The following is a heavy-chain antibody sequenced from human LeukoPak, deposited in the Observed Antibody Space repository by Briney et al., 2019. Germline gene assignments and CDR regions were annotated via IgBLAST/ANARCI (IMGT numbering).Heavy chain of an antibody. V-gene: IGHV4-34*01. CDR3: LRTPLTYYYDSSGYSREPN. J-gene: IGHJ4*02. Sequence: SETLSLTCAVYGGSLSGYYWSWIRQPPGKGLEWIGEINHSGSTNYNPSLKSRVTVSIDTSKNQFSLNLNSVPAADTAVYYCLRTPLTYYYDSSGYSREPNWGQGTLVTVSS. CDR2: INHSGST. D-gene: IGHD3-22*01. CDR1: GGSLSGYY.